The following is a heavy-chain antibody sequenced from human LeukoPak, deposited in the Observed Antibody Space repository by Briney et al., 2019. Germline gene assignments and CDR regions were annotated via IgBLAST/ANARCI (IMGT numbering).Heavy chain of an antibody. V-gene: IGHV3-21*01. J-gene: IGHJ2*01. CDR3: ARVHDTDIVVVPAVINWYFDL. CDR2: ITATSLHI. D-gene: IGHD2-2*01. CDR1: GVTFSGYS. Sequence: GGSLRLSCAASGVTFSGYSMNWVRQAPGKGLECVSAITATSLHIYYADSVKGRFTISRDNAKNSLYLQMNSLRVEDTALYYCARVHDTDIVVVPAVINWYFDLWGRGTLVTVSS.